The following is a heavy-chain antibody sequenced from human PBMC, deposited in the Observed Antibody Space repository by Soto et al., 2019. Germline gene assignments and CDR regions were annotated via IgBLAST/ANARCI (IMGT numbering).Heavy chain of an antibody. Sequence: PSQTLSLTCAISGDSVSSNSAAWNWIRQSPSRGLEWLGRTYYRSKWYNDYAVSVKSRITINPDTSKNQFSLQLNSVAPEDTAVCYCARDMVVVVPAHTFSSSLYWFDPWGQGTLVTVSS. D-gene: IGHD2-2*01. CDR2: TYYRSKWYN. CDR1: GDSVSSNSAA. J-gene: IGHJ5*02. V-gene: IGHV6-1*01. CDR3: ARDMVVVVPAHTFSSSLYWFDP.